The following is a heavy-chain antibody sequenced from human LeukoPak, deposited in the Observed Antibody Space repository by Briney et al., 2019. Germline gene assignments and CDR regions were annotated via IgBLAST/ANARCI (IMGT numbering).Heavy chain of an antibody. CDR3: ARPNSGSYPWFDP. CDR2: MRDSGSST. V-gene: IGHV3-23*01. CDR1: GFTFNNYA. Sequence: GGSLRLSCAASGFTFNNYAMSWVRQAPGKGLEWVSAMRDSGSSTYYADSVKGRFTISRDNSKNTLYLQMNSLKAEDTAIYYCARPNSGSYPWFDPWGQGTLVTVSS. D-gene: IGHD1-26*01. J-gene: IGHJ5*02.